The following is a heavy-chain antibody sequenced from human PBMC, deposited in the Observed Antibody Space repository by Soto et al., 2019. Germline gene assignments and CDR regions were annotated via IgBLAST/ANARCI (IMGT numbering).Heavy chain of an antibody. CDR1: GFTFSSYA. J-gene: IGHJ4*02. CDR3: ARDSIYFGELLQNPIDY. CDR2: ISYDGNNE. V-gene: IGHV3-30-3*01. Sequence: QVQLVESGGNVVQPGRSLRLSCAASGFTFSSYAMYWVRQAPGKGLEWVAAISYDGNNEYYADSVRGRFTISRDNSKNPLDLQMNSLRPEDTAVYYCARDSIYFGELLQNPIDYWGQGTLVTVSS. D-gene: IGHD3-10*01.